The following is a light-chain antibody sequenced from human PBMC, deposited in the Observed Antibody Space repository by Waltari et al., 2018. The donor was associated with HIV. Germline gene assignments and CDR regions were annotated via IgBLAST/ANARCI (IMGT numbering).Light chain of an antibody. V-gene: IGLV2-14*01. CDR2: EVS. Sequence: QSALTQPASVYGSPSHSITISFTGTSRDFCAYYPVHLLQLPPCKAPKLMLYEVSNRPSGVSNRFSGSKYGNTAALTISGLQAEDEADYFCSSYTGSSTLYVFGTGTKVTVL. J-gene: IGLJ1*01. CDR3: SSYTGSSTLYV. CDR1: SRDFCAYYP.